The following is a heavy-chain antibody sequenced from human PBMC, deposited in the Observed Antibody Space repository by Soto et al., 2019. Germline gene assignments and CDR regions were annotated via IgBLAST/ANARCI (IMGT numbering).Heavy chain of an antibody. J-gene: IGHJ4*02. D-gene: IGHD2-2*01. CDR3: ARQALTTSIDQLQPVDY. CDR1: GDSISSRSCY. V-gene: IGHV4-39*01. Sequence: SETLFLTCSVSGDSISSRSCYWGWIRQPPGKGLEWIGSIYYSGSTSYNPSLKTRVTISEDTSKNQLSLKLSSVTAADTAVYYCARQALTTSIDQLQPVDYWGQGTLVTVSS. CDR2: IYYSGST.